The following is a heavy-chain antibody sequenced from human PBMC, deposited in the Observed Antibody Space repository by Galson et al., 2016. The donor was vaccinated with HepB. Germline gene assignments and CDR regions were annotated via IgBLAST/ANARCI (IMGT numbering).Heavy chain of an antibody. Sequence: LSSSVSGVSISSYFWSWVRKPPGKGLEWIGYTFYSGSTKSNPSLKSRVTTSVDKSKSQIALGLTSVTDADQAVYYCVSNIDEYGDRPVVFGYWGPGILVSVSS. CDR1: GVSISSYF. J-gene: IGHJ4*02. CDR3: VSNIDEYGDRPVVFGY. D-gene: IGHD4/OR15-4a*01. V-gene: IGHV4-59*01. CDR2: TFYSGST.